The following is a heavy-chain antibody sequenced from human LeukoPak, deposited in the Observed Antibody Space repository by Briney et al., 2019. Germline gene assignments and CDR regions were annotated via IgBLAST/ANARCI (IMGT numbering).Heavy chain of an antibody. CDR2: ISAYNGNT. CDR3: ARVNSYYYGSGRPNYYMDV. V-gene: IGHV1-18*01. J-gene: IGHJ6*03. CDR1: GYTFTSYG. D-gene: IGHD3-10*01. Sequence: ASVKVSCKASGYTFTSYGISWVRQAPGQGLEWMGWISAYNGNTNYAQKFQGRVTMTRDTSISTAYMELSRLRSDDTAVYYCARVNSYYYGSGRPNYYMDVWGKGTTVTVSS.